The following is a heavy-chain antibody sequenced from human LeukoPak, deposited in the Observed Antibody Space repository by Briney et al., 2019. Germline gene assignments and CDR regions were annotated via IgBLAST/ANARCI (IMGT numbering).Heavy chain of an antibody. D-gene: IGHD2-15*01. Sequence: GGSLRLSCAASGFTFSSYAMSWVRQAPGKGLEWVSGISGSGGATYSADSVKGRFTISRDNPKNTLFLQMNRLRAEDTAVYYCAKRYCNVDTCFRTLDYWGQGTLVTVSS. CDR3: AKRYCNVDTCFRTLDY. CDR1: GFTFSSYA. J-gene: IGHJ4*02. CDR2: ISGSGGAT. V-gene: IGHV3-23*01.